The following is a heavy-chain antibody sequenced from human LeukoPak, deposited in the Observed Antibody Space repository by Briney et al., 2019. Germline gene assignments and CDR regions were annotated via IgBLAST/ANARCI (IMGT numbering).Heavy chain of an antibody. V-gene: IGHV4-34*01. CDR2: INHSGST. D-gene: IGHD2-2*01. CDR1: GGSFSGYY. Sequence: SETLSLTCAVYGGSFSGYYWSWIRQPPGKGLEWIGEINHSGSTNYNPSLKSRVTISVDTSKNQFSMRLSSVTAADTAVYYCARRPVYCSSTSCPFDYWGQGTLVTVSS. J-gene: IGHJ4*02. CDR3: ARRPVYCSSTSCPFDY.